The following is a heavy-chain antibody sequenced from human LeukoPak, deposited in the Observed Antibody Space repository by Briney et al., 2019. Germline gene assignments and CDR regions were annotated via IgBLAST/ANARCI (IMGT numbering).Heavy chain of an antibody. CDR2: IYYSGST. V-gene: IGHV4-31*03. CDR1: GGSISSGGYY. J-gene: IGHJ4*02. D-gene: IGHD5-18*01. CDR3: ARDLDAAMGVFDY. Sequence: PSETLSLTCTVSGGSISSGGYYWSWIRQHPGKGLEWIGYIYYSGSTYYNPSLKSRVTISVDTSKNQFSLKLSSVTAADTAVYYCARDLDAAMGVFDYWGQGTLVTGSS.